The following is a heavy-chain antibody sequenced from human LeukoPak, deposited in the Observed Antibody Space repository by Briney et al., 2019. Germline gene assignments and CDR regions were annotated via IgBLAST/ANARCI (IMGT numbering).Heavy chain of an antibody. J-gene: IGHJ4*02. Sequence: GGSLRLSCAASGFTFSSYAMHWVRQAPGKGLEWVAVISYDGSNKYYADSVKGRFTISRDNSKNTLCLQMNSLRAEDTAVYYCAREGEYSDFDYWGQGTLVTVSS. V-gene: IGHV3-30*04. CDR2: ISYDGSNK. CDR1: GFTFSSYA. D-gene: IGHD3-16*01. CDR3: AREGEYSDFDY.